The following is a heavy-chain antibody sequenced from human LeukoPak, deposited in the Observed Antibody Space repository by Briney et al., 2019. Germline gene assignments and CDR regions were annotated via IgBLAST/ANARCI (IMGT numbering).Heavy chain of an antibody. CDR3: ARSGWLQFNDAFDI. CDR1: GFTFSTFA. CDR2: INWNGGST. D-gene: IGHD5-24*01. J-gene: IGHJ3*02. V-gene: IGHV3-20*04. Sequence: GGSLRLSCAASGFTFSTFAMSWVRQAPGKGLEWVSGINWNGGSTGYADSVKGRFTISRDNAKNSLYLQMNSLRAEDTALYYCARSGWLQFNDAFDIWGQGTMVTVSS.